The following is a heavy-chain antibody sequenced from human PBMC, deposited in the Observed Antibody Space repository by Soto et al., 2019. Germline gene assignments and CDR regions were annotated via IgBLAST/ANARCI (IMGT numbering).Heavy chain of an antibody. D-gene: IGHD3-3*01. CDR1: GCTFSDFG. CDR2: ISASGDAT. CDR3: ATKVTIYAVDPADY. J-gene: IGHJ4*02. Sequence: GRLRRPGAASGCTFSDFGMGWVRQAPGKGLEWVSVISASGDATYYAASVKGRFTLSRDNSKNTLYLQMNSLTVADTAVYYCATKVTIYAVDPADYWGQGTQVTVYS. V-gene: IGHV3-23*01.